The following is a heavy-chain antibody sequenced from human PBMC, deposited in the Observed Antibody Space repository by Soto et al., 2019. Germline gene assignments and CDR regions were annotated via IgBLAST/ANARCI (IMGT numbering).Heavy chain of an antibody. Sequence: SETLSLTCTVSGDSVSSGGYYWSWIRQHPVTGLEWIGYIYYSGSTYYNPSLRGRVTISLDTSENHFSLSLSPVTAADTAVYYCATGNAWGFLLAYWGRGTLVTVS. CDR1: GDSVSSGGYY. CDR3: ATGNAWGFLLAY. V-gene: IGHV4-31*03. D-gene: IGHD7-27*01. CDR2: IYYSGST. J-gene: IGHJ4*02.